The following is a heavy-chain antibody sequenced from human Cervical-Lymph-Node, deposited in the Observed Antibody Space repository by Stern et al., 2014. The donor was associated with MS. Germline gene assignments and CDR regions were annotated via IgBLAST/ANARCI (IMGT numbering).Heavy chain of an antibody. J-gene: IGHJ4*02. V-gene: IGHV3-33*01. CDR3: ARGNWNYEGMGY. CDR1: GFTFSNYG. Sequence: VQLVESGGGVVQPGRSLRLSCAASGFTFSNYGMHWVRQAPGKGLEWLAVIWYDGNKKYYADSVKGRFTISSDNSKNTLFLQMSSLTAEDTALYYCARGNWNYEGMGYWGQGTLVTVSS. CDR2: IWYDGNKK. D-gene: IGHD1-7*01.